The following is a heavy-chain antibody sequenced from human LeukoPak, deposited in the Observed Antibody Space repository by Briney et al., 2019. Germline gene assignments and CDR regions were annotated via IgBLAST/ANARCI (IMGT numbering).Heavy chain of an antibody. CDR3: ATHDSAVMVTSSFDF. CDR1: GASISSYS. Sequence: SETLSLTCTVSGASISSYSWSWIRQAPGKGLVWLGNIHYSGNTNYNPSPSLRGRVTISLDMPKNQFSLNLNSVTAADTAVYYCATHDSAVMVTSSFDFWGQGILVTVSS. D-gene: IGHD3-22*01. J-gene: IGHJ5*01. CDR2: IHYSGNT. V-gene: IGHV4-59*01.